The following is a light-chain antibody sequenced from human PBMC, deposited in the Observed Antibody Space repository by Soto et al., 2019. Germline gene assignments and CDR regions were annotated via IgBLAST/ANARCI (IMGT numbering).Light chain of an antibody. Sequence: QSALTQPRSVSGSPGQSVTISCTGTSSDVGYYNYVSWYQQHPGKAPKVMIYDVSKRPSGVPDRFSGSRSGNTASLTISGLQAEDEADYYCCSYAGSFTDVFGTGTKVTVL. V-gene: IGLV2-11*01. CDR2: DVS. CDR1: SSDVGYYNY. J-gene: IGLJ1*01. CDR3: CSYAGSFTDV.